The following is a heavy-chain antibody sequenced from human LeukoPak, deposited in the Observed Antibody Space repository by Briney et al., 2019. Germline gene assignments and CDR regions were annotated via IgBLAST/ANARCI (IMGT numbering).Heavy chain of an antibody. Sequence: ASVTVSCKASGYTFTSYDINRVRQATGQGLEWMGWMNPNSGNTGYAQKFQGRVTMTRNTSISTAYMELSSLRSEDTAVYYCARASYSSGWYRYWGQGTLVTVSS. CDR3: ARASYSSGWYRY. V-gene: IGHV1-8*01. J-gene: IGHJ4*02. CDR2: MNPNSGNT. CDR1: GYTFTSYD. D-gene: IGHD6-19*01.